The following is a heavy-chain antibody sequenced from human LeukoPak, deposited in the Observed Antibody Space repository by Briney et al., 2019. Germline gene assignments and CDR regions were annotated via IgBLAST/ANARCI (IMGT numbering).Heavy chain of an antibody. D-gene: IGHD6-19*01. J-gene: IGHJ4*02. CDR2: ISGSGGST. Sequence: GGSLRLSCAAPGFTFNSYAMSWVRQAPGKGLEWVSAISGSGGSTFYADSVKGRFTISRDNSKNTLYLQMNSLRGEDTAVCYCAKEAGSGWTIFDYWGQGTLVTVSS. CDR1: GFTFNSYA. V-gene: IGHV3-23*01. CDR3: AKEAGSGWTIFDY.